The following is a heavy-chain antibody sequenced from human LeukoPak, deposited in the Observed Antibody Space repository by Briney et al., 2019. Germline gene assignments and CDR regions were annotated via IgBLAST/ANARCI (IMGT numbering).Heavy chain of an antibody. J-gene: IGHJ4*02. Sequence: SETLSLTXTVSGGSISTYYWSWIRQPPGKGLEWIGYVYYSGSTNYNPSLKSRVTILVDTSKNQFSLKLSSVTATDTAVYYCARGGKPYYDFWSGYLEYWGQGTLVTVSP. CDR2: VYYSGST. V-gene: IGHV4-59*01. CDR3: ARGGKPYYDFWSGYLEY. CDR1: GGSISTYY. D-gene: IGHD3-3*01.